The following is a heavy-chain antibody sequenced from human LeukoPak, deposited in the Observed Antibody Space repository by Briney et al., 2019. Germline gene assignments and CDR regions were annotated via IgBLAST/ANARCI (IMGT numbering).Heavy chain of an antibody. CDR2: IGTAGDT. Sequence: GGSLRLSCAASGFAFSSYDMHWVRQATGKGLEWVSAIGTAGDTYYPGSVKGRFTISRENAKNSLYLQMNSLRAGDTAVYYCARGLDSSLKFDPWGQGTLVIVSS. CDR1: GFAFSSYD. D-gene: IGHD3/OR15-3a*01. CDR3: ARGLDSSLKFDP. J-gene: IGHJ5*02. V-gene: IGHV3-13*04.